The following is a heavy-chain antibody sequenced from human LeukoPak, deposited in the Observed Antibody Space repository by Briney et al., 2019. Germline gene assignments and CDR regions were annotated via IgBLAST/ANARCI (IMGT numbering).Heavy chain of an antibody. CDR2: ISGSGGST. D-gene: IGHD1-26*01. J-gene: IGHJ4*02. V-gene: IGHV3-23*01. Sequence: PGGSLRLSCAASGFTFSSYAMSWVRQAPGKGLEWVSAISGSGGSTYYADSVKGRFTISRDNSKNTLYLQMNSLRAEDTAVYYCAKDPNYGSYVKETDYWGQGTLVTVSS. CDR1: GFTFSSYA. CDR3: AKDPNYGSYVKETDY.